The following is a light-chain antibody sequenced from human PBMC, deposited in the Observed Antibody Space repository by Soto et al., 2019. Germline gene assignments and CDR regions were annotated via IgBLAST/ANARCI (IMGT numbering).Light chain of an antibody. Sequence: EIVMTQSPATLSVSPGERATLSCRASQSVSSNLAWYQQKPGQAPRPLIYGASTRATGIPARFSGSGSGTEFNLTISSLQSEDCAVYYCQQYKNGSQTFGHGTKVEIK. V-gene: IGKV3-15*01. J-gene: IGKJ1*01. CDR2: GAS. CDR1: QSVSSN. CDR3: QQYKNGSQT.